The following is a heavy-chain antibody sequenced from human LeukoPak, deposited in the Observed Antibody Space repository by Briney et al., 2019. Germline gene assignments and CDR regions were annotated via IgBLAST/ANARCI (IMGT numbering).Heavy chain of an antibody. J-gene: IGHJ5*02. CDR2: IKVDGSEK. V-gene: IGHV3-7*01. CDR3: VRDATRGGDLDH. D-gene: IGHD2-21*01. CDR1: GFTFSDYW. Sequence: GGSLRLSCAASGFTFSDYWMMWVRQASGKGLEWVAQIKVDGSEKYYVDSVRGRFTISRDNAKNSLDLQMNTLRVEDTAVYYCVRDATRGGDLDHWGQGTLVTVSS.